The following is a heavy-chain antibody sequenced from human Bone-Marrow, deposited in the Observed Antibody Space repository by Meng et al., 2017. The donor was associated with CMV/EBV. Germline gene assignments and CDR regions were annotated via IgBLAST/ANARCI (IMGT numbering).Heavy chain of an antibody. CDR1: GFTFSTYS. Sequence: GGSLRLSCAASGFTFSTYSMHWVRQVPGKGLAWVSQIRYDGSTTKYADSVKGRFTISRDNAKNTLYLQMNSLRAEDTAVYYCARDLKLEWLLYKSYWGQGTLVTVSS. J-gene: IGHJ4*02. CDR3: ARDLKLEWLLYKSY. D-gene: IGHD3-3*01. CDR2: IRYDGSTT. V-gene: IGHV3-74*03.